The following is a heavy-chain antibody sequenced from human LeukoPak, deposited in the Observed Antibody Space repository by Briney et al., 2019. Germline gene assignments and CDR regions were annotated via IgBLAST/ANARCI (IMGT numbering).Heavy chain of an antibody. CDR1: GGSISSYY. CDR3: ALLDYSNSDDY. CDR2: IYYSGST. J-gene: IGHJ4*02. D-gene: IGHD4-11*01. Sequence: SETLSLTCTVSGGSISSYYWSWIRQPPGKGLEWIGYIYYSGSTNYNPSLKSRVTISVDTSKNQFSLKLSSVTAADTAVYYCALLDYSNSDDYWGQGTLVTVSS. V-gene: IGHV4-59*08.